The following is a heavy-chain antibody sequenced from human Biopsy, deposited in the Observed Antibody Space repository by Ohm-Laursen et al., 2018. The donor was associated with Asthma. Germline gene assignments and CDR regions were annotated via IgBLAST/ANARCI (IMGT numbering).Heavy chain of an antibody. CDR3: ARGDSSNWSHYYFDY. D-gene: IGHD3-22*01. CDR1: GFAVSRDH. CDR2: IYSGGTS. J-gene: IGHJ4*02. V-gene: IGHV3-53*01. Sequence: LSLTCAASGFAVSRDHMFWVRQAPGKGLEWVSVIYSGGTSHTADSVRGRFTISRDYSKNTLYLQMHSLRAEDTAVYYCARGDSSNWSHYYFDYWSQGTLVTVSS.